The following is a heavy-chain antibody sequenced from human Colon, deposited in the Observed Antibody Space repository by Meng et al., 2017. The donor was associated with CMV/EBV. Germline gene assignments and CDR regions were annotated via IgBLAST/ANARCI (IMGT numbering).Heavy chain of an antibody. D-gene: IGHD3-10*01. CDR2: IKSKIHGGTI. J-gene: IGHJ6*02. CDR3: ARDGGGRHNSYYGLDV. V-gene: IGHV3-15*05. CDR1: GFTFSDAW. Sequence: GESLKISCAVSGFTFSDAWMTWVRQAPGKGLEWVGRIKSKIHGGTIEYGAPVKGRFSISRDDSKNSLYLEMNSLQIEDSAIYYCARDGGGRHNSYYGLDVWGQGTTVTVSS.